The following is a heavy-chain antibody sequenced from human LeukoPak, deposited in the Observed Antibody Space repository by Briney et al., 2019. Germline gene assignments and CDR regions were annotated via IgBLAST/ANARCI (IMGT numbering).Heavy chain of an antibody. V-gene: IGHV3-23*01. Sequence: GGSLRLSFVACGFIYNSHVISWGRQAPGKGLEWVSGISANGANTYYTDSVGGRFTISRDNSKNTVYLQMSSLSAEDTAIYYCAKDQGFSYYYLDYWGQGIVVTVSS. D-gene: IGHD5-18*01. J-gene: IGHJ4*02. CDR3: AKDQGFSYYYLDY. CDR2: ISANGANT. CDR1: GFIYNSHV.